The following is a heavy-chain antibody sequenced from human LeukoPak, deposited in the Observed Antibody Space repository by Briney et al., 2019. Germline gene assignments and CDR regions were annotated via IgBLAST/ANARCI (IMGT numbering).Heavy chain of an antibody. CDR3: AKHTGGYNYWWFDI. V-gene: IGHV1-69*01. Sequence: SVKVSCKASGDTFSSYTIVWMRLAPGRGLEWMGGIIPIYGTANYAQMFQGRITLTAHESTATAYLELRSLTSDDTALYFYAKHTGGYNYWWFDIWGQGTLVTVSS. D-gene: IGHD5-24*01. CDR1: GDTFSSYT. CDR2: IIPIYGTA. J-gene: IGHJ5*02.